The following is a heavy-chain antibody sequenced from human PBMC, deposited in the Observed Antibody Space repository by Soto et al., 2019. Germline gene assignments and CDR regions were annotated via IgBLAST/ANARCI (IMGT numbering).Heavy chain of an antibody. V-gene: IGHV2-5*02. CDR3: ARRKITVIVATYFDY. CDR1: GFSLTTSGEG. D-gene: IGHD1-20*01. CDR2: IYWDDDK. J-gene: IGHJ4*02. Sequence: QITLRESGPALVKPTQTLTLTCTFSGFSLTTSGEGVGWIRQPPGKAPEWLALIYWDDDKRYSPSLKNRLTISGDTSRSQVVLTMTNMDPVDTAAYYCARRKITVIVATYFDYWGQGTLVTVSS.